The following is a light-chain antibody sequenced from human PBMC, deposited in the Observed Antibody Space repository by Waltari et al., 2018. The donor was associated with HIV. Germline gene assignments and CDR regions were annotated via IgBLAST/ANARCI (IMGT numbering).Light chain of an antibody. V-gene: IGKV1-39*01. J-gene: IGKJ3*01. CDR2: PAS. CDR3: QQSFSAPFT. CDR1: QSISHY. Sequence: DIQMTQSPSSLSASVGDRVTLSCRASQSISHYLNWFQQKPGKAPKMLISPASTLRSGVPSRFSGRGSGTDFTLSITNLQPEDCASYYCQQSFSAPFTFGPGT.